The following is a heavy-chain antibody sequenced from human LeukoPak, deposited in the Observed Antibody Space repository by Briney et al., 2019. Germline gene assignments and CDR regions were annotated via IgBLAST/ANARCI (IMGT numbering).Heavy chain of an antibody. Sequence: GGSLRLSCAASGFTVSSNYMTWVRQAPGKGLEWVSVIDSGGSAYYADSVKGRFTISRDNSKNTLYLQINSLKAEDTAVYYCARGILDLMIRGLFDFWGQGTLVTVSS. CDR1: GFTVSSNY. V-gene: IGHV3-66*01. CDR3: ARGILDLMIRGLFDF. D-gene: IGHD3-10*01. CDR2: IDSGGSA. J-gene: IGHJ4*02.